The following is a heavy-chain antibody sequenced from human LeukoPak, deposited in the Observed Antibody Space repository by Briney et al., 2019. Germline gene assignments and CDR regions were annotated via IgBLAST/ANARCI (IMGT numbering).Heavy chain of an antibody. CDR2: IYYNGIT. V-gene: IGHV3-66*04. Sequence: GGSLRLSCTASEFNVSSNYISWIRQAPGGRLEWLSVIYYNGITFYSDSVKGRFTISRDTSKNTVYLQTNSLRGEDTAMYYCARHAFRSQYNPNDLWGQGTLVTVSS. D-gene: IGHD1-14*01. J-gene: IGHJ4*02. CDR1: EFNVSSNY. CDR3: ARHAFRSQYNPNDL.